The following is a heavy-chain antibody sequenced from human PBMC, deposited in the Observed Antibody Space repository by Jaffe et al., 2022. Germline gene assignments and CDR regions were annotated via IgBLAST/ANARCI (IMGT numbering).Heavy chain of an antibody. J-gene: IGHJ3*02. CDR3: ARVPPYSYDIVVVPAAGDDAFDI. CDR1: GYTFTGYY. Sequence: QVQLVQSGAEVKKPGASVKVSCKASGYTFTGYYMHWVRQAPGQGLEWMGRINPNSGGTNYAQKFQGRVTMTRDTSISTAYMELSRLRSDDTAVYYCARVPPYSYDIVVVPAAGDDAFDIWGQGTMVTVSS. V-gene: IGHV1-2*06. D-gene: IGHD2-2*01. CDR2: INPNSGGT.